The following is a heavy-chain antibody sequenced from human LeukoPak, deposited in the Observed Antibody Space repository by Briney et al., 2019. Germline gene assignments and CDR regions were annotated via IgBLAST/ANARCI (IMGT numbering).Heavy chain of an antibody. CDR3: ARRRGYGSGSFDY. J-gene: IGHJ4*02. V-gene: IGHV5-51*01. CDR2: IDPDDSDP. CDR1: GYKFSLYW. Sequence: GESLKISCKGSGYKFSLYWIGWVRQMPGKGLEWMGSIDPDDSDPKYSPSFQGQVTISVDKSISTAYPQWRSLKASDSAMYYCARRRGYGSGSFDYWGQGTLVTVSS. D-gene: IGHD3-10*01.